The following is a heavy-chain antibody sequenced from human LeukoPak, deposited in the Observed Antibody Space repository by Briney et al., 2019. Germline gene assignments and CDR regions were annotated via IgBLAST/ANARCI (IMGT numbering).Heavy chain of an antibody. Sequence: PSDTLSLTCTVSGGSISSSSSYWGWIRQSPGKGLEWIGSIYYSGSTYYNPSLKSRVTVSVDTSKNQFSLKLSSVTAADTAVYYCARHGYYYGSGSYSFDYWGQGTLVTVSS. CDR2: IYYSGST. J-gene: IGHJ4*02. CDR3: ARHGYYYGSGSYSFDY. D-gene: IGHD3-10*01. CDR1: GGSISSSSSY. V-gene: IGHV4-39*01.